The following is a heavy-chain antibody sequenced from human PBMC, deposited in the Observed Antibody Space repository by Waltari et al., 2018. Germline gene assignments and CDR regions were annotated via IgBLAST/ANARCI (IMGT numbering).Heavy chain of an antibody. J-gene: IGHJ5*02. D-gene: IGHD3-10*01. CDR1: GFTFRSYR. V-gene: IGHV3-21*01. Sequence: EVQLVESGGGLVKPGGSLRLSCAASGFTFRSYRMNWVRPAPGKGVEGGVSTSSSSSYIDYADSVKGRFTISRDNAKNSLYLQMNSLRAEDTAVYYCASYRRGWFDPWGQGTLVTVSS. CDR2: TSSSSSYI. CDR3: ASYRRGWFDP.